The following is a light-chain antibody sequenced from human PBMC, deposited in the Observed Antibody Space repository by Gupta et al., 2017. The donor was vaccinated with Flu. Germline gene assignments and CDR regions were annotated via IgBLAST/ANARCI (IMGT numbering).Light chain of an antibody. CDR3: QQYNDWPPWT. CDR1: QSVSSN. CDR2: GAS. V-gene: IGKV3-15*01. J-gene: IGKJ1*01. Sequence: ATLSVSPGERATLSCRASQSVSSNLAWYQQKPGQAPRLLIYGASTRATGIPARFSGSGSGTEFTLTISSLQSEDFAVYYCQQYNDWPPWTFGQGTKVEIK.